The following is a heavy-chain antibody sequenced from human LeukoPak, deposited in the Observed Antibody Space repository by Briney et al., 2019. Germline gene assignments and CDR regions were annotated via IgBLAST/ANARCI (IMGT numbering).Heavy chain of an antibody. Sequence: GGSLRLPCAASGFTFSSYSMNWVRQAPGKGLEWVSSISSSSSYIYYADSVKGRFTISRDNSKNSLYLQMNSLRAEDTAMYYCARLSAMLRGPVPIYYFDYWGQGTLVTVSS. J-gene: IGHJ4*01. V-gene: IGHV3-21*01. CDR2: ISSSSSYI. CDR3: ARLSAMLRGPVPIYYFDY. D-gene: IGHD3-10*01. CDR1: GFTFSSYS.